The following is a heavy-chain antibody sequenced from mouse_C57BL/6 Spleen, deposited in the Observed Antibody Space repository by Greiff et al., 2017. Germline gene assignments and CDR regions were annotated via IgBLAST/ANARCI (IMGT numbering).Heavy chain of an antibody. CDR3: ARGGSSGFYFDY. CDR1: GFTFSSYA. Sequence: EVKLMESGGGLVKPGGSLKLSCAASGFTFSSYAMSWVRQTPEKRLEWVATISDGGSYTYYPDNVKGRFTISRDNAKNNLYLQMSHLKSEDTAMYYCARGGSSGFYFDYWGQGTTLAVSS. J-gene: IGHJ2*01. D-gene: IGHD3-2*02. CDR2: ISDGGSYT. V-gene: IGHV5-4*03.